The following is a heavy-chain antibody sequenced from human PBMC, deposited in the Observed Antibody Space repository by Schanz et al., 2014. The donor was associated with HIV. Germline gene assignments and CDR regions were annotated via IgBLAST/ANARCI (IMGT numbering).Heavy chain of an antibody. CDR3: AKADEIRHFDWYHPPFDS. J-gene: IGHJ4*02. D-gene: IGHD3-9*01. CDR1: GFSFLRYE. CDR2: LSGSGDRT. V-gene: IGHV3-23*01. Sequence: EVQLLESGGGLVQPGGSLRISCVASGFSFLRYEMSWVRQAPGKGLEWLSTLSGSGDRTYYADSVKGPVTISRDNSKNTLYLQMNSLRVEDTAVYYCAKADEIRHFDWYHPPFDSWGQGTLVTVSS.